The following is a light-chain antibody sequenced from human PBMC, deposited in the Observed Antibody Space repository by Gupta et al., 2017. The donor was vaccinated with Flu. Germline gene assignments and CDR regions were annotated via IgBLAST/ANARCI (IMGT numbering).Light chain of an antibody. Sequence: GQTATITCYGNRLGDKNVSWYQKRPGQSPLLVIYQDTQRPSGIPERFSGSNSGNTATLTISGTQALDEADYYCQAWDTFTVSVVFGGGTKLTVL. CDR3: QAWDTFTVSVV. CDR2: QDT. V-gene: IGLV3-1*01. CDR1: RLGDKN. J-gene: IGLJ2*01.